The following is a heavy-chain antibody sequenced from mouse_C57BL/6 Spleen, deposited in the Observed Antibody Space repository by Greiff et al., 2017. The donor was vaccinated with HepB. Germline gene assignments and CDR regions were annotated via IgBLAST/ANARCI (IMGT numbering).Heavy chain of an antibody. V-gene: IGHV1-43*01. J-gene: IGHJ2*01. Sequence: VQLQQSGPELVKPGASVKISCKASGYSFTGYYMHWVKQSSEKSLEWIGEINPSTGGTSYNQKFKGKATLTVDKSSSTAYMQLKSLTSEDSAVYYCAREGNFDYWGQGTTLTVSS. CDR2: INPSTGGT. CDR1: GYSFTGYY. CDR3: AREGNFDY.